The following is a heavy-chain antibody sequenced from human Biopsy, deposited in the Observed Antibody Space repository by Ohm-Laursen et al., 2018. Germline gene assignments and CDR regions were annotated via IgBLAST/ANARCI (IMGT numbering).Heavy chain of an antibody. D-gene: IGHD3-16*01. CDR2: IDSDGAK. J-gene: IGHJ6*02. CDR1: GFTLPSNA. CDR3: SKDLLEGAAMDA. Sequence: SLRLSCAASGFTLPSNAMSWVRQVPGKGLEWVSGIDSDGAKHYRDSVRGRFTISRDNSKSSLSLEMNSLRVEDTAIYYCSKDLLEGAAMDAWGPGTTVTVS. V-gene: IGHV3-23*01.